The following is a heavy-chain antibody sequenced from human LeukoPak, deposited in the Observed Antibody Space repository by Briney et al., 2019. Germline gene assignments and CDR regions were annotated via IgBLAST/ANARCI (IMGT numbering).Heavy chain of an antibody. Sequence: GRSLRLSCAASGFTFSNFAIHWVRQAPGKGLVWVSRIDTDGSGTAYADSVKGRLTISRDNAKNSLYLQINSLRAEDTALYYCARADKDGYGFFGFDYWGQGTLVTVSS. D-gene: IGHD5-18*01. CDR1: GFTFSNFA. V-gene: IGHV3-74*01. CDR3: ARADKDGYGFFGFDY. CDR2: IDTDGSGT. J-gene: IGHJ4*02.